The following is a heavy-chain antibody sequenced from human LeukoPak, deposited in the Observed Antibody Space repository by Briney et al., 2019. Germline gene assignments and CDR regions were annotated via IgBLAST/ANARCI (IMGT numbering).Heavy chain of an antibody. Sequence: PGRSLRLSCAASGFTFDDYAMHWVRQAPGKGLEWVSGISWNSGSRGYADSVKGRFTISRDNAKNSLYLQMNSLRAEDMALYYRAKGGPVYSSGWEYFDYWGQGTLVTVSS. CDR1: GFTFDDYA. D-gene: IGHD6-19*01. V-gene: IGHV3-9*03. J-gene: IGHJ4*02. CDR3: AKGGPVYSSGWEYFDY. CDR2: ISWNSGSR.